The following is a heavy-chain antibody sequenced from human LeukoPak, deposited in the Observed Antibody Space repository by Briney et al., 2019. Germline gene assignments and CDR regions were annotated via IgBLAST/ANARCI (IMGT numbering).Heavy chain of an antibody. CDR3: AKVWDDSSGYLQYYFDY. D-gene: IGHD3-22*01. J-gene: IGHJ4*02. CDR2: IRYDGSNK. CDR1: GFTFSSYG. Sequence: GGSLRLSCAASGFTFSSYGMHWVRQAPGKGLEWVAFIRYDGSNKYCADSVKGRFTISRDNSKNTLYLQMNSLRAEDTAVYYCAKVWDDSSGYLQYYFDYWGQGTLVTVSS. V-gene: IGHV3-30*02.